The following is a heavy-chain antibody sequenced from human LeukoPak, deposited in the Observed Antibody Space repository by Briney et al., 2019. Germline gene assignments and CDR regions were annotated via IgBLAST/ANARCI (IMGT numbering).Heavy chain of an antibody. Sequence: PSETLSLTCTVSGGSISSGGYYWSWIRQHPGKGLEWIGYIYYSGSTYYNPSLKSRVTISVDTSKNQFSLKLSSVTAADTAVYYCARDPGEWELRGAFDIWGQGTMVTVSS. D-gene: IGHD1-26*01. CDR1: GGSISSGGYY. CDR3: ARDPGEWELRGAFDI. V-gene: IGHV4-31*03. CDR2: IYYSGST. J-gene: IGHJ3*02.